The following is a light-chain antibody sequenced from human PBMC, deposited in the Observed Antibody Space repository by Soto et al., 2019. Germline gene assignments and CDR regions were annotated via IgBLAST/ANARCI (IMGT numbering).Light chain of an antibody. J-gene: IGKJ2*01. CDR3: QQSYSTLYT. CDR2: AAS. Sequence: DIQMTQSPSSLSASVGDRVTITCRASQSINSYLNWYQQRPGKAPKLLISAASSLESGVPSRFSGSGSGTDFTLTISSLQPEDFATYYCQQSYSTLYTFGQGTKLEIK. V-gene: IGKV1-39*01. CDR1: QSINSY.